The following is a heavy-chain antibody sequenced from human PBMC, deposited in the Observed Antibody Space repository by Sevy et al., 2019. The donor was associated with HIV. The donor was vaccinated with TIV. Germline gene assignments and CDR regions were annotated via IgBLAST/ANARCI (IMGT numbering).Heavy chain of an antibody. CDR2: INPNRGGT. CDR3: ARGAATVTGYFQH. D-gene: IGHD5-18*01. Sequence: ASVKVSCKASGYTFTGYYIHWVRQAPGQGLEWMGWINPNRGGTNYAQKFQGRVTMTRDTSIGTAYMDLSSLRSDDTAVYYCARGAATVTGYFQHWGQGTLVTVSS. CDR1: GYTFTGYY. V-gene: IGHV1-2*02. J-gene: IGHJ1*01.